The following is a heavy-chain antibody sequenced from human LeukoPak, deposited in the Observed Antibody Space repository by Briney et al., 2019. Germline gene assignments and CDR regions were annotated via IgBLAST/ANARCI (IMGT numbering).Heavy chain of an antibody. V-gene: IGHV3-7*01. CDR1: GFTFSSYW. CDR3: ARALVATISSTWTTVTTKGFDY. CDR2: MKQDGSEK. D-gene: IGHD4-17*01. Sequence: GGSLRLSCAASGFTFSSYWMSWVRQAPGKGLEWVANMKQDGSEKYYVDSVKGRFTISRDNAKNSLYLQMNSLRAEDTAVYYCARALVATISSTWTTVTTKGFDYWGQGTLVTVSS. J-gene: IGHJ4*02.